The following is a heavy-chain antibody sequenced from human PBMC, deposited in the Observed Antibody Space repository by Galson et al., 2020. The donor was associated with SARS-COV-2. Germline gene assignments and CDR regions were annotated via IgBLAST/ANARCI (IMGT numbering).Heavy chain of an antibody. V-gene: IGHV4-39*01. Sequence: SETLSLTCTVSGGSISSSSYFWAWIRQPPGKGLEWIGYIYHSGSAYYNPSLQSRVSIFVDTSKNQFSLKLTSVTAADTAVYYCARPGVSRWGFNFWGQGSLGTVAS. CDR1: GGSISSSSYF. J-gene: IGHJ4*02. CDR2: IYHSGSA. D-gene: IGHD7-27*01. CDR3: ARPGVSRWGFNF.